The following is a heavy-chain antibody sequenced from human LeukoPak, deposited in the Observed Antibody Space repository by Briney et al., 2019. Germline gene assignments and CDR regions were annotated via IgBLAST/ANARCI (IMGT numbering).Heavy chain of an antibody. D-gene: IGHD3-22*01. CDR1: GGSISSGGYY. CDR3: ARTYYYDSSGYYLRWFDP. V-gene: IGHV4-31*03. J-gene: IGHJ5*02. Sequence: SETLSLTCTVSGGSISSGGYYWSWIRQHPGKGLEWIGYIYYSGSTYYNPSLKSRVTISVDTSKNQFSLKLSSVTAADTDVYYCARTYYYDSSGYYLRWFDPWGQGTLVTVSS. CDR2: IYYSGST.